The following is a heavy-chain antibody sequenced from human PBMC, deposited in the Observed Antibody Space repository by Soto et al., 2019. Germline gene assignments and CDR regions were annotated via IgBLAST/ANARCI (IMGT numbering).Heavy chain of an antibody. Sequence: GGSLRLSCAASGFIFRSYGMHWVRQAPGKGLEWVAVIWYDGSNTYYADPVKGRFTISRDNSKNTLFLQMNNLRAEDTAVYYCASSGAWGQGTLVTVSS. CDR3: ASSGA. J-gene: IGHJ5*02. CDR1: GFIFRSYG. V-gene: IGHV3-33*01. D-gene: IGHD1-26*01. CDR2: IWYDGSNT.